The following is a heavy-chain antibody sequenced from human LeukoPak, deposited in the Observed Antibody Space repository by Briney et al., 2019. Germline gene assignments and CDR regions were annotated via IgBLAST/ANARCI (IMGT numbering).Heavy chain of an antibody. D-gene: IGHD5-12*01. CDR1: GGTFSSYA. CDR3: ASLRATREDRDY. Sequence: GASVKVSCKASGGTFSSYAISWVRQAPGQGLEWMGGIIPIFGTANYAQKFQGRVTITADKSTSTAYMELSSLRSEDTAVYYCASLRATREDRDYWGQGTLVTVSS. V-gene: IGHV1-69*06. J-gene: IGHJ4*02. CDR2: IIPIFGTA.